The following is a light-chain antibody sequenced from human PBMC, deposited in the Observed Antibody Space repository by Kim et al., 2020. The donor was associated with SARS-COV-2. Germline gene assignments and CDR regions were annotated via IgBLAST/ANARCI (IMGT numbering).Light chain of an antibody. CDR3: QAWDSSNVV. CDR2: QDS. CDR1: KLGDKY. Sequence: SVSPGQTASITCSGDKLGDKYACWYQQKPGQSPVLVIYQDSKRPSGIPERFSGSNSGNPATLTISGTQAMDEADYYCQAWDSSNVVFGGGTKLTVL. J-gene: IGLJ2*01. V-gene: IGLV3-1*01.